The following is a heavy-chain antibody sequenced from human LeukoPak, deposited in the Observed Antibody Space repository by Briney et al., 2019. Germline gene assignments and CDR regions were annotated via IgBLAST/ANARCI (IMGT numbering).Heavy chain of an antibody. J-gene: IGHJ4*02. Sequence: SETLSLTCAVSGGSFSGYYWTWIRQPPGKGLEWIEEINHSGNANYNPSLKSRVTISLDMSENHFSLKPTSVTAADTAVYYCARGQGTVTTHWGQGTLVTVSS. CDR1: GGSFSGYY. CDR2: INHSGNA. V-gene: IGHV4-34*01. D-gene: IGHD4-17*01. CDR3: ARGQGTVTTH.